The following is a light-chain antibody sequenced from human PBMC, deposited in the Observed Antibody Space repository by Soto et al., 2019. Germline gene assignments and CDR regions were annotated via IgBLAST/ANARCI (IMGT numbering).Light chain of an antibody. CDR2: EVN. CDR3: SSRSSITTVV. J-gene: IGLJ2*01. CDR1: RNDIGDSHF. V-gene: IGLV2-14*03. Sequence: QSALTQPASLSASPGQTITISCTGTRNDIGDSHFVSWYQQYPDKAPKLIIFEVNGRPSGVSDRFVGSKSGNTASLTISGLQPEDEADYYCSSRSSITTVVFGGGTKVTV.